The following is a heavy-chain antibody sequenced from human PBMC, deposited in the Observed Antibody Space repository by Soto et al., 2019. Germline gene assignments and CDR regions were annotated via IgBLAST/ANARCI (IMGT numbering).Heavy chain of an antibody. D-gene: IGHD2-15*01. Sequence: QAQLVQSGAEVKKPGASVKVSCQAGGYTFADYGISWVRQAPGQGLEWVGWIGPYNGNTNYAQNLQDRVTMTTDTSTKTAYMELRGLRSDDTALYYCARCYCTVGSCYTCWHFDLWGRGTLLTVSS. CDR1: GYTFADYG. CDR2: IGPYNGNT. CDR3: ARCYCTVGSCYTCWHFDL. V-gene: IGHV1-18*01. J-gene: IGHJ2*01.